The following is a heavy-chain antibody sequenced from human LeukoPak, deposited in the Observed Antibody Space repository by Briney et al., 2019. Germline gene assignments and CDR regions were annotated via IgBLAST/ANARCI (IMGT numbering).Heavy chain of an antibody. D-gene: IGHD4-17*01. CDR2: IYYSGST. Sequence: SETLSLTCTVSGGSISSYYWSWIRQPPGKGLEWIGYIYYSGSTNYNPSLKSRVTISVDTSKNQFSLKLSSVTAADTAVYYCAREGVYGDYVFDYWGQGTLVTVSS. CDR1: GGSISSYY. J-gene: IGHJ4*02. CDR3: AREGVYGDYVFDY. V-gene: IGHV4-59*01.